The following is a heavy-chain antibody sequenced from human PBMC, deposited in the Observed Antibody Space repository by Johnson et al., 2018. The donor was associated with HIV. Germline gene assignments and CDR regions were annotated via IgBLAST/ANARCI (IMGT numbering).Heavy chain of an antibody. D-gene: IGHD3-16*01. V-gene: IGHV3-23*04. CDR2: LTPSGGGT. J-gene: IGHJ3*02. CDR3: AKHLSTLVDAFDI. Sequence: VQLVESGGGLVQPGGSLRLSCAASGFTFSTYAMSWVRQAPGKGPEWVSALTPSGGGTYYADSVKGRFTISIDNSKNTLYLQLNSLRAEDTAVFYCAKHLSTLVDAFDIWGQGTMVTVSS. CDR1: GFTFSTYA.